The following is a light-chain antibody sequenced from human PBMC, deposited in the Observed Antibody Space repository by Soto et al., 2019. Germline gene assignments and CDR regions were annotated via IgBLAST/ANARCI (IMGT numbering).Light chain of an antibody. CDR3: CSYAGYFWV. CDR1: SSDVGGYNY. CDR2: DVG. Sequence: QSALTQPRSVSGSPGQSVTISCAGTSSDVGGYNYVSWYQQHPGKAPKLMIYDVGRRPSGVPDRFSGSKSGNTASLTISGLQAEDEADYYCCSYAGYFWVFGGGTKLTVL. J-gene: IGLJ3*02. V-gene: IGLV2-11*01.